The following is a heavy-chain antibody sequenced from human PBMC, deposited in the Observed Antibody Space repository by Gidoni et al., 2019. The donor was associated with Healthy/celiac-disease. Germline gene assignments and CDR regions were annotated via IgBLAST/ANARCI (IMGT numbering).Heavy chain of an antibody. D-gene: IGHD2-2*01. CDR3: ARRVGYCSSTSCYYYGMDV. CDR2: IDPSDSYT. CDR1: GYSFTSYW. J-gene: IGHJ6*02. V-gene: IGHV5-10-1*03. Sequence: EVQLVQSGAEVKKPGESLRISCKGSGYSFTSYWISWVRQMPGKGLEWMGRIDPSDSYTNYSPSFQGHVTISADKSISTAYLQWSSLKASDTAMYYCARRVGYCSSTSCYYYGMDVWGQGTTVTVSS.